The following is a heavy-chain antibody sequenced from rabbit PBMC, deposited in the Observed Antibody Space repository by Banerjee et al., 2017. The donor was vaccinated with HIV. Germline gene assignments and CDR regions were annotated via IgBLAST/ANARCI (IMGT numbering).Heavy chain of an antibody. CDR3: ARDPDANYADYGYALNL. D-gene: IGHD6-1*01. Sequence: QSLEESGGDLVKPGASLTLTCTASGFSFSGIYYMCWVRQAPGKGLEWIGCIYSTSGSTYYASWAKGRFTISKTSSTTVTLQMTSLTAADTATYFCARDPDANYADYGYALNLWGQGTLVTVS. CDR2: IYSTSGST. J-gene: IGHJ4*01. CDR1: GFSFSGIYY. V-gene: IGHV1S40*01.